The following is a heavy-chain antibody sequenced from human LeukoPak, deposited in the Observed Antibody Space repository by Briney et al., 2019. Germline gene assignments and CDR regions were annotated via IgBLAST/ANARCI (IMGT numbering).Heavy chain of an antibody. CDR2: ISSSSSYI. D-gene: IGHD6-6*01. V-gene: IGHV3-21*01. CDR3: ARGGYSGSHLHYYGMDV. CDR1: GFTFSSYS. Sequence: GGSLRLSCAASGFTFSSYSMNWVRQAPGKGLEWVSSISSSSSYIYYADSVKGRFTISRDNAKNSLYLQMNSLRAEDTAVYYCARGGYSGSHLHYYGMDVWGQGTTVTVSS. J-gene: IGHJ6*02.